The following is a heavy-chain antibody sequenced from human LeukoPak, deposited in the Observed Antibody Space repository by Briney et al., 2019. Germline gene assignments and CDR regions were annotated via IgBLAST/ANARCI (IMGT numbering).Heavy chain of an antibody. CDR1: GGSISSSSYY. Sequence: PSETLSLTCTVSGGSISSSSYYWGWIRQPPGKGLEWIGSIYYSGSTYYNPSLKSRVTMSVDTSKNQFPLKLSSVTAADTAVYYCARPTAQGSYGYGGFDYWGQGTLVTVSS. CDR3: ARPTAQGSYGYGGFDY. D-gene: IGHD5-18*01. V-gene: IGHV4-39*01. J-gene: IGHJ4*02. CDR2: IYYSGST.